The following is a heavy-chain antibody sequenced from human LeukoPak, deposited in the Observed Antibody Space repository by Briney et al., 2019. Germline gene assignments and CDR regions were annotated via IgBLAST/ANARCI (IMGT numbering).Heavy chain of an antibody. Sequence: PGGSLRLSCVASGFTFNNYGFHWVRQAPGKGLQWVADIFYDGSSNYYGDSVKGRLTISRDNSENTLYLQMNSLRAEDTAVYYCARDSSGGGWRYFDYWGQGTLVTASS. J-gene: IGHJ4*02. D-gene: IGHD6-19*01. CDR2: IFYDGSSN. CDR3: ARDSSGGGWRYFDY. CDR1: GFTFNNYG. V-gene: IGHV3-33*01.